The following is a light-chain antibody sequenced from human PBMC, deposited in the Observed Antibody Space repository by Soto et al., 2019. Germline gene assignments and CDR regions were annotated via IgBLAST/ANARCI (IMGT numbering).Light chain of an antibody. CDR3: SSHTTSNTRQTV. J-gene: IGLJ1*01. CDR1: SSDVGGYNY. Sequence: LTQPASVSGSPGQSITISCTGTSSDVGGYNYVSWYQHHPGKAPKLIIYDVSNRPSGVSIRFSGSKSDNTASLTISGLQPEDEADYHCSSHTTSNTRQTVFGTGTKVTVL. CDR2: DVS. V-gene: IGLV2-14*03.